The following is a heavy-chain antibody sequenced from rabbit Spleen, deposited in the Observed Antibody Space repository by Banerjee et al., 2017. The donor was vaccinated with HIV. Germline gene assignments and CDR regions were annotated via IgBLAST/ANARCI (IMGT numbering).Heavy chain of an antibody. J-gene: IGHJ6*01. CDR3: ARDTGSSFSSYGMDL. CDR2: IDAGSSTFT. Sequence: QSLEESGGDLVKPGASLTLTCTASGVSFSISSYMCWVRQAPGKGLEWIACIDAGSSTFTYSATWAKGRFTCSKTSSTTVTLQMTSLTVADTATYFCARDTGSSFSSYGMDLWGPGTLVTVS. CDR1: GVSFSISSY. V-gene: IGHV1S40*01. D-gene: IGHD8-1*01.